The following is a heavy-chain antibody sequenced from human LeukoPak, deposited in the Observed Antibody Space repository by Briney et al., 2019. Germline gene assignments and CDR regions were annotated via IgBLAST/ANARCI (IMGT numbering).Heavy chain of an antibody. J-gene: IGHJ5*02. CDR2: IYHSGST. Sequence: SETLSLTCAVSGGSISSSNWWSWVRQTPGKGLEWIGEIYHSGSTNYNPSLKSRVTILVDKSKNQFSLKLSSVTAADTAVYYCARDSGTTGEVKFDPWGQGILVTVSS. V-gene: IGHV4-4*02. D-gene: IGHD3-10*01. CDR1: GGSISSSNW. CDR3: ARDSGTTGEVKFDP.